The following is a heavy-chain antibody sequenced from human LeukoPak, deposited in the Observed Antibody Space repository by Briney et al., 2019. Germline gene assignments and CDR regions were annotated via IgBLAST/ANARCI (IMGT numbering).Heavy chain of an antibody. CDR2: ISTSSSYI. D-gene: IGHD6-13*01. CDR1: GFTISIYS. CDR3: ARGRTSSSWYYFDY. Sequence: GGSLRLSCAASGFTISIYSMNWVRQAPGKGLEWVSSISTSSSYIYYADSVKGRFTISRDNAKNSPYLQLNSLRAEDTAVYYCARGRTSSSWYYFDYWGQGTLVTVSS. J-gene: IGHJ4*02. V-gene: IGHV3-21*04.